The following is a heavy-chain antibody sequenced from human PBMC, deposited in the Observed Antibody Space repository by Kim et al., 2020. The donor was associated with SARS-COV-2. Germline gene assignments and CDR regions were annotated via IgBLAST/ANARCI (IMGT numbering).Heavy chain of an antibody. CDR3: ASLSLDWGSYHKTKNYYY. CDR1: GGSFSGYY. Sequence: SETLSLTCAVYGGSFSGYYWSWIRQPPGKGLEWIGEINHSGSTNYNPSLKSRVTISVDTSKNQFSLKLSSVTAADTAVYYCASLSLDWGSYHKTKNYYY. V-gene: IGHV4-34*01. D-gene: IGHD3-16*02. CDR2: INHSGST. J-gene: IGHJ6*01.